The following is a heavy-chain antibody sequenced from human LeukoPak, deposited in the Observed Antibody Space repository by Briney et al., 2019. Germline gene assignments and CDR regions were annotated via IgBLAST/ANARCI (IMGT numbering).Heavy chain of an antibody. CDR2: IPYDGSNT. J-gene: IGHJ4*02. CDR1: GFTFSRSA. CDR3: AKEMKPWMHFDY. D-gene: IGHD5-12*01. V-gene: IGHV3-30*18. Sequence: GGTLRLSCAASGFTFSRSAVHWVRLAPGKGLEWVAVIPYDGSNTDYTDSVKGRYTIFRDNSKNTLYLQMNSLRAEDTAVYYCAKEMKPWMHFDYWGQGTLVTVSS.